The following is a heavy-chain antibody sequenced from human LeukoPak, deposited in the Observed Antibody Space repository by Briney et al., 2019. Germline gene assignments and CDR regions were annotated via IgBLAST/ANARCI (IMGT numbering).Heavy chain of an antibody. CDR3: ASSGTIYYYYGMDV. CDR1: GYTFTGYY. CDR2: ISAYNGNT. J-gene: IGHJ6*02. V-gene: IGHV1-18*04. D-gene: IGHD1/OR15-1a*01. Sequence: ASVKVSCKAPGYTFTGYYMHWVRQAPGQGLEWMGWISAYNGNTNYAQKLQGRVTMTTDTSTSTAYMELRSLRSDDTAVYYCASSGTIYYYYGMDVWGQGTTVTVSS.